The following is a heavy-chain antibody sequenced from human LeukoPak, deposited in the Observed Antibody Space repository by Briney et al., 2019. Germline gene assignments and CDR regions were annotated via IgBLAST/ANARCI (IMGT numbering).Heavy chain of an antibody. CDR3: ARDSGSYRGDAFDI. CDR2: IYYSGST. Sequence: SETLSLTCTVSGGSISSYYWSWIRQPPGKGLEWIGYIYYSGSTNYNPSLKSRVTISVDTSKNQFSLKLSSVTAADTAVYYCARDSGSYRGDAFDIWGQGTMVTVCS. D-gene: IGHD1-26*01. V-gene: IGHV4-59*01. CDR1: GGSISSYY. J-gene: IGHJ3*02.